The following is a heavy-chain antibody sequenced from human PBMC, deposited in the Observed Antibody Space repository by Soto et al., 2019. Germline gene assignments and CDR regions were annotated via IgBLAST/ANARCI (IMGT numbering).Heavy chain of an antibody. D-gene: IGHD2-21*02. J-gene: IGHJ6*02. Sequence: SETLSLTCTVSGGSISGYYWSWIRQPSGKGLEWIGYMYNTGSTVYNPSFKSRVTISVDTSKNQFSLKLNSVTAADTAVYYCARDLWGYCGTDCYPLDVWGQGTTVTVSS. CDR2: MYNTGST. CDR1: GGSISGYY. CDR3: ARDLWGYCGTDCYPLDV. V-gene: IGHV4-59*01.